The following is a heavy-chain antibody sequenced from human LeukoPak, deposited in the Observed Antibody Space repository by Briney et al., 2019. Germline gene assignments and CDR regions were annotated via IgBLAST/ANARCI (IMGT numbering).Heavy chain of an antibody. CDR3: AKRGVVIRVILVGFHREAYYFDS. J-gene: IGHJ4*02. CDR1: GITLSNYG. CDR2: ISGSGGST. Sequence: GGSLRLSCAVSGITLSNYGMSWVRQAPGKGLEWVAGISGSGGSTNYADSVKGRFTISRDNPTNTLFLQMNSLRAEDTAVYFCAKRGVVIRVILVGFHREAYYFDSWGQGALVSVSS. D-gene: IGHD2-21*01. V-gene: IGHV3-23*01.